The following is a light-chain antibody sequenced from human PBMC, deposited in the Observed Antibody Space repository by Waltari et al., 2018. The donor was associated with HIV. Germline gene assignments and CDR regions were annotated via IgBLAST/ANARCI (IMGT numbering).Light chain of an antibody. Sequence: QSALTQPASVSGSPGPSITISCTGTSSDFGAFDYDSWHQQHPVMASKLIIYDVNKRPSGVSSRFSGSKSGDTASLTISALRAEDEGDYYCCSYTIARTFLFGGGTKLTVL. V-gene: IGLV2-14*03. J-gene: IGLJ3*02. CDR2: DVN. CDR3: CSYTIARTFL. CDR1: SSDFGAFDY.